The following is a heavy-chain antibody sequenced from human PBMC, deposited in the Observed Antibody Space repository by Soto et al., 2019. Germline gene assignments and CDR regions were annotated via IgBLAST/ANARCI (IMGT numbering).Heavy chain of an antibody. V-gene: IGHV1-45*01. J-gene: IGHJ6*02. CDR2: ITPFNGNT. Sequence: QIQLAQSGAEVRKTGSSVEISCKASGYNFTYRYLHWVRQAPGQALEWMGWITPFNGNTKYAQKFQNRVSFTRDGSGSTAYMELSGLISADTGMYYWVCRVDSYGMDVWGQGTTVTVSS. CDR3: VCRVDSYGMDV. CDR1: GYNFTYRY.